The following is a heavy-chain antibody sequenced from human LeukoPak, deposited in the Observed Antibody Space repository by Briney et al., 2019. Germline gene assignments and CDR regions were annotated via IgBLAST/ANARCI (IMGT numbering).Heavy chain of an antibody. V-gene: IGHV1-8*01. CDR3: ASNYDFWSGYHLEGY. J-gene: IGHJ4*02. D-gene: IGHD3-3*01. CDR2: MNPNSGNT. Sequence: ASVKVSCKASGYTFTSYDINWVRQATGQGLEWMGWMNPNSGNTGYAQKFQGRVTMTRNTSISTAYMELSSLRSEDTAVYYCASNYDFWSGYHLEGYWGQGTLVTVSS. CDR1: GYTFTSYD.